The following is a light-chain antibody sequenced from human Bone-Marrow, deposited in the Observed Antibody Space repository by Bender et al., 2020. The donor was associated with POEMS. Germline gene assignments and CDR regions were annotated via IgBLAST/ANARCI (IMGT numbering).Light chain of an antibody. CDR2: DDS. CDR3: QAWDGYTLV. V-gene: IGLV3-21*02. Sequence: SYELTQTPSVSVAPGQAARIACGGNNIGSESVHWYQQKPGQAPVLVVFDDSDRPSEIPERFSGSNSGTTATLTISGTQAMDEADYYCQAWDGYTLVFGGGTKLTVL. J-gene: IGLJ3*02. CDR1: NIGSES.